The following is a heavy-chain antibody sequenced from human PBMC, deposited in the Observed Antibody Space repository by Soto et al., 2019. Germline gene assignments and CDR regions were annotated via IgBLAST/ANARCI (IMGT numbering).Heavy chain of an antibody. CDR3: ARSDSSSWLHDAFDI. Sequence: EVQLVESGGGLVQPGGSLRLSCAASGFTVSSNYMSWVRQAPGKGLEWVSVIYSGGSTYYADSVKGRFTISRDNSKNTLYLQRNSLRAEDTAVYYCARSDSSSWLHDAFDIWGQGTMVTVSS. CDR2: IYSGGST. CDR1: GFTVSSNY. V-gene: IGHV3-66*01. J-gene: IGHJ3*02. D-gene: IGHD6-13*01.